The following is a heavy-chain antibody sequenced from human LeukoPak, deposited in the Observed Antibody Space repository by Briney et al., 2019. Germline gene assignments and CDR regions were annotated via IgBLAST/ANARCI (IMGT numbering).Heavy chain of an antibody. Sequence: GGSLRLSCAASGFTFSSYAMSWVRQAPGKGLEWVSAISGSGGSTYYADSVKGRFTISRDSSKNTLYLQMNSLRAEDTAVYYCAKGRYSSSWYLGQYYFDYWGQGTLVTVSS. V-gene: IGHV3-23*01. D-gene: IGHD6-13*01. CDR1: GFTFSSYA. CDR2: ISGSGGST. J-gene: IGHJ4*02. CDR3: AKGRYSSSWYLGQYYFDY.